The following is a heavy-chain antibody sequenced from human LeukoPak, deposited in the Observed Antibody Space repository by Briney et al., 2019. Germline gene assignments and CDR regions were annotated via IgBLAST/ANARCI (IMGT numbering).Heavy chain of an antibody. CDR2: IYSGGST. D-gene: IGHD4-17*01. V-gene: IGHV3-53*01. Sequence: GGSLRLSCAASGFTVSSDYMNWVRQAPGKGLEWVSVIYSGGSTYYADSVKGRFTISRDNSKNTLYLQMNSLRAEDTAVYYCAREAVTRNYFDYWGQGTLVTVSS. CDR3: AREAVTRNYFDY. CDR1: GFTVSSDY. J-gene: IGHJ4*02.